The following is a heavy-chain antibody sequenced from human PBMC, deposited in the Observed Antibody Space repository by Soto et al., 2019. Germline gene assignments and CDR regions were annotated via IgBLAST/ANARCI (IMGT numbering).Heavy chain of an antibody. CDR2: ISLYSDGT. J-gene: IGHJ5*02. Sequence: QVQLVQSGGEVKRPGASVKVSCTTSGYTFSNYGITWLRQAPGQPLEWLGWISLYSDGTNYAQKFQCRVSMTTDTSTTTAYMELRSLRSDDTAGYNWARVVPGAEAWFGPWGQGTLVTVPS. CDR1: GYTFSNYG. V-gene: IGHV1-18*01. D-gene: IGHD2-2*01. CDR3: ARVVPGAEAWFGP.